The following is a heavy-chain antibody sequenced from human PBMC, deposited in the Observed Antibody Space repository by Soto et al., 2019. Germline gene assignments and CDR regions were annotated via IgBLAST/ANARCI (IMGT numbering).Heavy chain of an antibody. CDR1: GGSISSGGYY. V-gene: IGHV4-31*03. CDR2: IYYSGST. Sequence: PSETLSLTCTVSGGSISSGGYYWSWIRQHPGKGLEWIGYIYYSGSTYYNPSLKSRVTISVDTSKNQFSLKLSSVTAADTAVYYCARDGSGWFLDYWAQGTLVTVSS. D-gene: IGHD6-19*01. J-gene: IGHJ4*02. CDR3: ARDGSGWFLDY.